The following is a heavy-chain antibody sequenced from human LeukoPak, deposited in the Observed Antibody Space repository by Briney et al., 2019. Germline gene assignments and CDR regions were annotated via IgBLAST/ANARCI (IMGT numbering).Heavy chain of an antibody. J-gene: IGHJ3*02. V-gene: IGHV3-7*01. CDR3: ARDLFDAFDI. Sequence: PGGSLRLSCAASGFTFSGYWMSWVRQAPGKGLQWVANIKQDGSEKYYVDSVKGRFTISRDNAKNSLYLQMNSLRAEDTAVYYCARDLFDAFDIWGQGTMVTVSS. CDR1: GFTFSGYW. CDR2: IKQDGSEK.